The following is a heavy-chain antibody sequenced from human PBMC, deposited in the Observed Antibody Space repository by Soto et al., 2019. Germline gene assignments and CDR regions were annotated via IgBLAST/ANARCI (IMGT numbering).Heavy chain of an antibody. Sequence: PXXSLRLSFAASGFTFSSYAMXWVLQAPGKGLEWVSAISGSGGSTYYADSVKGRFTISRDNSKNTLYLQMNSLRAEDTAVYYCAKDRVLLWFGESDYWGQGTLVTVSS. V-gene: IGHV3-23*01. J-gene: IGHJ4*02. CDR3: AKDRVLLWFGESDY. CDR1: GFTFSSYA. D-gene: IGHD3-10*01. CDR2: ISGSGGST.